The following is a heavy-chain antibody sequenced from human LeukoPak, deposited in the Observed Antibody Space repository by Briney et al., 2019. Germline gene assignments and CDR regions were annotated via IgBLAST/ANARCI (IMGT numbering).Heavy chain of an antibody. CDR3: TSSSAYSSSWEAIDN. CDR1: GFTFSNYD. CDR2: IGTAGDT. Sequence: GGSLRLSCAASGFTFSNYDMHWVRQAAGKGLEWVSAIGTAGDTYYLASVRGRFTISRENARNSLLLQMSGLSAGDTAVYYCTSSSAYSSSWEAIDNWGQGTLVTVSS. D-gene: IGHD6-13*01. J-gene: IGHJ4*02. V-gene: IGHV3-13*01.